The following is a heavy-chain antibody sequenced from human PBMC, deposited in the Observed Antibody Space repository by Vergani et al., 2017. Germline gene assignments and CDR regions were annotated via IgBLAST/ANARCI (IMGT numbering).Heavy chain of an antibody. V-gene: IGHV3-23*01. Sequence: EVQLLESGGGLVQPGGSLRLSCAASGFTFSSYAMSWVRQAPGKGLEWVSAISGSGGSTHYADSVKGRFTISRDNSKNTLYLQMNSLRAEDTAVYYCAKTSRIGYYMDVWGKGTTVTVSS. CDR1: GFTFSSYA. J-gene: IGHJ6*03. CDR2: ISGSGGST. CDR3: AKTSRIGYYMDV. D-gene: IGHD2-15*01.